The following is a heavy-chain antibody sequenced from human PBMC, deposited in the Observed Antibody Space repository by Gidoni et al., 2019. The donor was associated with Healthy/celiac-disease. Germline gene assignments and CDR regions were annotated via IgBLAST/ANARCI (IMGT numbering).Heavy chain of an antibody. V-gene: IGHV3-30*18. J-gene: IGHJ6*02. Sequence: QVQLVESGGGVVQPGRSLRLSCAASGFTFRSSGMHWVRQAPGKGLEWVAVISYDGSNKYYADSVKGRFTISRDNSKNTLYLQMNSLRAEDTAVYYCAKDRIRGSGVVTVGRAYYYGMDVWGQGTTVTVSS. D-gene: IGHD2-15*01. CDR2: ISYDGSNK. CDR1: GFTFRSSG. CDR3: AKDRIRGSGVVTVGRAYYYGMDV.